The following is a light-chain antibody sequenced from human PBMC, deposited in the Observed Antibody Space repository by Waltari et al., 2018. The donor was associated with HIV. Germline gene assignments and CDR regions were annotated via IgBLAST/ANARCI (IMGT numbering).Light chain of an antibody. Sequence: QSVLTQPPSASGTPGQRVTISCSGSSSNIGNTAVSWYQQLPGEAPKLLSSSNDRRPSGVPERFSASKSGTSASLAISGLQSEDEAQYYCAVWDDNLKRVFGGGTKLTVL. CDR3: AVWDDNLKRV. J-gene: IGLJ3*02. CDR1: SSNIGNTA. V-gene: IGLV1-44*01. CDR2: SND.